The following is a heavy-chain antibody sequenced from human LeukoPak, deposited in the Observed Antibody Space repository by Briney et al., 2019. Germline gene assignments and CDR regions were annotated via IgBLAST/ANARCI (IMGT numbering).Heavy chain of an antibody. V-gene: IGHV4-59*01. D-gene: IGHD1-26*01. CDR1: GGSISSYY. J-gene: IGHJ4*02. CDR3: ARGGSSFVF. Sequence: SETLSLTCTVSGGSISSYYWSWIRQPPGKGLEWIGYISYSGSTPYNPSLKSRITMSVDTSKHQFSLRLTSVTVADTAVYYCARGGSSFVFWGQGTLVTVSS. CDR2: ISYSGST.